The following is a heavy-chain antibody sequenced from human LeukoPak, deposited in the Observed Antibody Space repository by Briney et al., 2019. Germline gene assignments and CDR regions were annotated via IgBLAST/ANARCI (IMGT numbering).Heavy chain of an antibody. V-gene: IGHV4-39*01. J-gene: IGHJ6*03. D-gene: IGHD3-10*01. CDR3: ARVYGSGSYYNGYYYYYMDV. Sequence: PSETLSLTCTVSGGSISSSSYYWGWIRQPPGKGLEWIGSIYYSGSTYYNPSLKSRVTISVDTSKNQFSLKLSSVTAADTAVYYCARVYGSGSYYNGYYYYYMDVWGKGTTVTISS. CDR2: IYYSGST. CDR1: GGSISSSSYY.